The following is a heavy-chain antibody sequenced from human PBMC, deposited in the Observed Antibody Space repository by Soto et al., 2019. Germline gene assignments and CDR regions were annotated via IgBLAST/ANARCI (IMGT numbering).Heavy chain of an antibody. V-gene: IGHV3-33*01. CDR2: IWYDGSNK. Sequence: PGGSLRLSCAASGFTFSSYGMHWVRQAPGKGLEWVAVIWYDGSNKYYADSVRGRFTISRDNSKNTLYLQMNSLRAEDTAVYYCARDRYSYGYGDFDYWGQGTLVTVSS. D-gene: IGHD5-18*01. CDR1: GFTFSSYG. J-gene: IGHJ4*02. CDR3: ARDRYSYGYGDFDY.